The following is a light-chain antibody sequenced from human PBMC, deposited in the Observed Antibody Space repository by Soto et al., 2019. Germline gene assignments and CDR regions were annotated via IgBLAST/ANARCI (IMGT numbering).Light chain of an antibody. CDR3: CSYTTGSTLWV. Sequence: QSALTQPASVSGSPGQSITISCTGTSSDIGNYNYVSWYQHHPGKAPKLMIFAVTNRPSGVSYRFSGSKSGNTASLTISGLQAEDEADYYCCSYTTGSTLWVFGGGTKLTVL. CDR1: SSDIGNYNY. J-gene: IGLJ3*02. V-gene: IGLV2-14*01. CDR2: AVT.